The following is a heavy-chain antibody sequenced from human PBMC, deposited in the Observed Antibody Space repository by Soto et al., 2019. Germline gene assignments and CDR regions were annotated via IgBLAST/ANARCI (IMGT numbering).Heavy chain of an antibody. J-gene: IGHJ6*03. CDR3: ARHGYSSSLWGGAYYYMDV. D-gene: IGHD6-6*01. CDR1: GGSISSSSYY. Sequence: SETLSLTCTVSGGSISSSSYYWGWIRQPPGKGLEWIGSIYYSGSTYYNPSLKSRVTISVDTSKNQFSLKLSSVTAADTAVYYCARHGYSSSLWGGAYYYMDVWGKGTTVTVSS. CDR2: IYYSGST. V-gene: IGHV4-39*01.